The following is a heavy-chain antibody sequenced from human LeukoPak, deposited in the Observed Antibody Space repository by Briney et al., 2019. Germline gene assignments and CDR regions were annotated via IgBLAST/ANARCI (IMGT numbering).Heavy chain of an antibody. CDR2: INHSGST. Sequence: SETLSLTCAVYGGSFSGYYWNWIRQPPGKGLEWIGEINHSGSTNYNPSLKSRVTMSVDTPKNQFSLKLSSVTAADTAVYYCAKWEPKAYYFDYWGQGTLVTVSS. V-gene: IGHV4-34*01. CDR3: AKWEPKAYYFDY. J-gene: IGHJ4*02. D-gene: IGHD1-26*01. CDR1: GGSFSGYY.